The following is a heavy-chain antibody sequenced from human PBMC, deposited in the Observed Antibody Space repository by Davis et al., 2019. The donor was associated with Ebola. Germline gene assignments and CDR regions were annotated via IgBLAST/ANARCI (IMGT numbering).Heavy chain of an antibody. J-gene: IGHJ1*01. V-gene: IGHV1-69*06. CDR1: GCTFSSYA. Sequence: SVKVSCKASGCTFSSYAISWVRQPPGQGLEWMGGIFHIFGTANYAQKFQGRVTITADKSTSTAYMELSSLRSEDTAVYYCARGDKADEQHQDEYFQHWGQGTLVTISS. CDR3: ARGDKADEQHQDEYFQH. D-gene: IGHD2-15*01. CDR2: IFHIFGTA.